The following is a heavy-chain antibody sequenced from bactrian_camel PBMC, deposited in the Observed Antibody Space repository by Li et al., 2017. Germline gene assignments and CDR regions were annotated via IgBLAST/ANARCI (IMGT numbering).Heavy chain of an antibody. V-gene: IGHV3S57*01. Sequence: QLVESGGGSVQAGGSLVLSCAASGYTYTAGCMGWFRQAPGKEREGVAAIDNAGTTTYSDSVKGRFTISEDSAKNTLYLQLNALKTEDTAMYYCALRDVTGWVYEYTYWGQGTQVTVS. CDR3: ALRDVTGWVYEYTY. D-gene: IGHD5*01. CDR2: IDNAGTT. CDR1: GYTYTAGC. J-gene: IGHJ4*01.